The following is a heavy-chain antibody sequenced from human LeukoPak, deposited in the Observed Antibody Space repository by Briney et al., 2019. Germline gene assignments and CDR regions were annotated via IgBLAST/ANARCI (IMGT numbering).Heavy chain of an antibody. J-gene: IGHJ4*02. CDR3: ARDLNWGASDY. V-gene: IGHV3-74*01. CDR2: INGDGSSI. D-gene: IGHD7-27*01. CDR1: GVTFSSHW. Sequence: PGGSLRLSCAASGVTFSSHWMYWVRQAPGKGLVWVSRINGDGSSIAYADSVKGRFAISRDNTKNTLYLQMNSLRAEDTAVYYCARDLNWGASDYWGQGTLVTVSS.